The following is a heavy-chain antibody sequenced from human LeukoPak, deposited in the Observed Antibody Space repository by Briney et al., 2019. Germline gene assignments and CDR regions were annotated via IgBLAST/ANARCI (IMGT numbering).Heavy chain of an antibody. CDR2: IHYSGST. V-gene: IGHV4-31*03. Sequence: PSETLSLTCTVSAGSISSGGYYWNWIRQHPGKGLEWIGYIHYSGSTHYNPSLQSRVTISVDTSKNQFSLKLSSVTAADTAVYYSARLASGSYGPLTPFDYWGQGTLVTVSS. J-gene: IGHJ4*02. D-gene: IGHD1-26*01. CDR3: ARLASGSYGPLTPFDY. CDR1: AGSISSGGYY.